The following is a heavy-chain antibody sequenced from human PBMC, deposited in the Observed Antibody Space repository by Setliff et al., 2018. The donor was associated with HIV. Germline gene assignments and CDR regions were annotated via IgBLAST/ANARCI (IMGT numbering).Heavy chain of an antibody. CDR1: GFTFGRYS. J-gene: IGHJ5*02. CDR2: ISSSGSFI. CDR3: AKGVKWLDP. D-gene: IGHD3-16*01. V-gene: IGHV3-21*01. Sequence: PGGSLRLSCAASGFTFGRYSMNWVRQAPGKGLEWVSSISSSGSFIYYADSVKGRFTISRDNAQNSLYLQVKSLRAEDTAVYYCAKGVKWLDPWGQGTLVTVSS.